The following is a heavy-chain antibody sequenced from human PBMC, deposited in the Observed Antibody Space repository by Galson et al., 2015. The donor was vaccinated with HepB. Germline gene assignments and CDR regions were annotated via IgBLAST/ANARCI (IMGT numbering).Heavy chain of an antibody. CDR3: AKDLELAYCSGGSCSPPDY. CDR2: ISAGGGST. J-gene: IGHJ4*02. V-gene: IGHV3-23*01. CDR1: GFTFRDYA. Sequence: SLRLSCAVSGFTFRDYAMSWVRQAPGKGLEWVSGISAGGGSTSYADSVKGRFTISRDNSKKRLYLQINNLRAEDTAVYYCAKDLELAYCSGGSCSPPDYWGQGTLVTVSS. D-gene: IGHD2-15*01.